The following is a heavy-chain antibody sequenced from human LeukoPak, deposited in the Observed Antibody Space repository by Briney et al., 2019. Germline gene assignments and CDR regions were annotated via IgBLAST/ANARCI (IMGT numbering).Heavy chain of an antibody. CDR2: ISSSSSYI. CDR3: ARSRVTNAFDI. CDR1: GFTFSSYS. V-gene: IGHV3-21*01. Sequence: GGSLRLSCAASGFTFSSYSMNWVRQAPGKGLEWVSSISSSSSYIYYADSVKGRCTISRDNAKNSLYLQMNSLRAEDTAVYYCARSRVTNAFDIWGQGTTVTVSS. D-gene: IGHD4-23*01. J-gene: IGHJ3*02.